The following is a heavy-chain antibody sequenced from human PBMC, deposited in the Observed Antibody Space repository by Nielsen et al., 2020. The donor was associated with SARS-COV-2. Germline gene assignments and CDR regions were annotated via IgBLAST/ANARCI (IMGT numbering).Heavy chain of an antibody. CDR1: GGTFINSA. CDR2: IIPVFGAA. J-gene: IGHJ4*02. CDR3: ARDLFHHSGTRRAFDS. V-gene: IGHV1-69*06. D-gene: IGHD1-26*01. Sequence: SVKVSCKASGGTFINSAISWVRQAPSQGLEWMGGIIPVFGAANSAQKFQGRLTITADTSTDTAYMELSSLRPEDTAVYYCARDLFHHSGTRRAFDSCGQGTLVTVSS.